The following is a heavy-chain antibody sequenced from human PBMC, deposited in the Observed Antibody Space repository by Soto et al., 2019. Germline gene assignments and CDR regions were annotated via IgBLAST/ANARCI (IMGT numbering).Heavy chain of an antibody. CDR1: GGSISSGDYY. V-gene: IGHV4-30-2*01. D-gene: IGHD4-17*01. CDR3: ARASTTVTTLDY. J-gene: IGHJ4*02. Sequence: PSETLSLTCTVSGGSISSGDYYWSWIRQPPGKGLEWIGYIYHSGSTYYNPSLKSRVTISVDRSKNQFSLKLSSVTAADTAVYYCARASTTVTTLDYWGQGTLVTVSS. CDR2: IYHSGST.